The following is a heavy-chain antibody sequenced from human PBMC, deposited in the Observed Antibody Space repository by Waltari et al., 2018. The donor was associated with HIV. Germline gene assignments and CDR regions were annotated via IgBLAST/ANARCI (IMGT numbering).Heavy chain of an antibody. Sequence: QVQLVESGGVVVQPGRSLRLSCAASGFTFSHYAMPWARQAPGKGLEWVAVISYDGSNKYYADSVKGRFTISRDNSKITLYLQMNSLRAEDTAVYYCARDPSGYSYNYVLSPYFDYWGQGTLVTVSS. CDR2: ISYDGSNK. V-gene: IGHV3-30*04. D-gene: IGHD5-18*01. CDR3: ARDPSGYSYNYVLSPYFDY. J-gene: IGHJ4*02. CDR1: GFTFSHYA.